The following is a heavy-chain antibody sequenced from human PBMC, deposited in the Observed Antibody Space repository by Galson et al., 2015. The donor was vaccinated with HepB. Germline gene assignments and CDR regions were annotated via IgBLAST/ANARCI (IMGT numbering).Heavy chain of an antibody. D-gene: IGHD6-19*01. Sequence: SLRLSCAASGFTFSSYAMSWVRQAPGKGLEWVSAISGSGGSTYYADSVKGRFTISRDNSKNTLYLQMNSLRAGDTAVYYCARARAGTHYLDHWGQGTLVTASS. V-gene: IGHV3-23*01. CDR1: GFTFSSYA. CDR3: ARARAGTHYLDH. J-gene: IGHJ4*02. CDR2: ISGSGGST.